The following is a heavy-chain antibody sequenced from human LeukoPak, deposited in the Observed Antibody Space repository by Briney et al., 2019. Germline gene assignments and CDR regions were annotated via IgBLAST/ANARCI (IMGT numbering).Heavy chain of an antibody. CDR2: IYYSGST. J-gene: IGHJ4*02. CDR1: GGSISSYY. D-gene: IGHD4-17*01. V-gene: IGHV4-59*01. Sequence: SETLSLTCTVSGGSISSYYWSWIRQPPGKGLEWIGYIYYSGSTNYNPSLKTRVTISVDTSKNQFSLKLTSVTAADTAVYYCARGPPNDYGDSWYFDYWGQGTLVTVSS. CDR3: ARGPPNDYGDSWYFDY.